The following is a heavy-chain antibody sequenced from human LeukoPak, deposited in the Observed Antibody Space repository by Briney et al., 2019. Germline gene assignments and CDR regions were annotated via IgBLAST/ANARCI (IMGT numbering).Heavy chain of an antibody. Sequence: GGSLRRSCAASGFTFSTHSMNWVRQAPGKGLEWVSYIISSGSTINYADSVKGRFTISRDNAKNSLFLQMDDLRDEDTAVYYCARDHISHYDVLTGSDYWGQGTLVTVSS. D-gene: IGHD3-9*01. CDR3: ARDHISHYDVLTGSDY. V-gene: IGHV3-48*02. CDR1: GFTFSTHS. J-gene: IGHJ4*02. CDR2: IISSGSTI.